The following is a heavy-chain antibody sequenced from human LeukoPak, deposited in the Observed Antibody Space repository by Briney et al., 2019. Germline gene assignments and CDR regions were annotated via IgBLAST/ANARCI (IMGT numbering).Heavy chain of an antibody. CDR2: MNPNSGNT. CDR3: ARRRQSSSFYYYYYMDV. V-gene: IGHV1-8*01. D-gene: IGHD6-6*01. Sequence: GASVKVSCKASGYTFTSYDINWVREATGQGLEWMGWMNPNSGNTGYAQKFQGRVTMTRNTSISTAYMELSSLRSEDTAVYYCARRRQSSSFYYYYYMDVWGKGTTVTVSS. CDR1: GYTFTSYD. J-gene: IGHJ6*03.